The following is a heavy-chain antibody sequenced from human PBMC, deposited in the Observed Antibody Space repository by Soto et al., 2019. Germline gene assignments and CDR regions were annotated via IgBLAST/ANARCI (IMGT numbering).Heavy chain of an antibody. J-gene: IGHJ3*02. CDR2: ISAYNGNT. Sequence: QVQLVQSGAEVKKPGASVKVSCKASGYTFTSYGISWVRQAPGQGLEWMGWISAYNGNTNYAQKLQGRVTMTTDISTSTAYMELRSLRSDDTAVYYCATRAPLRYFDRDAFDIWGQGTMVTVSS. CDR3: ATRAPLRYFDRDAFDI. D-gene: IGHD3-9*01. CDR1: GYTFTSYG. V-gene: IGHV1-18*01.